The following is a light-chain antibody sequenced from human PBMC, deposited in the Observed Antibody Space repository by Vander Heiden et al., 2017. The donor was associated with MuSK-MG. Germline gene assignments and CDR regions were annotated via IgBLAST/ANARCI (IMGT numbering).Light chain of an antibody. CDR2: EGT. Sequence: HSALTQPPSASGSPGQSVTISCTGTSSDVGAYDYVSWYQQHPGKAPKLIIYEGTKRPSGVPDRFSGSKSGNTASLTVSGLRAEDEADYYCSSYAGRNDYIIFGGGTKLTVL. CDR3: SSYAGRNDYII. J-gene: IGLJ2*01. V-gene: IGLV2-8*01. CDR1: SSDVGAYDY.